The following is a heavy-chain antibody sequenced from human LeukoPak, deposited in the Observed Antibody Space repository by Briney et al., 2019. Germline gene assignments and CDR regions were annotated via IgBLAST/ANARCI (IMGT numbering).Heavy chain of an antibody. CDR1: GFTFSSYA. CDR3: AKGSSSGWPYFFDN. J-gene: IGHJ4*02. V-gene: IGHV3-23*01. CDR2: ISGGSGSST. D-gene: IGHD6-19*01. Sequence: GGSLRLSCAASGFTFSSYALSWVRQAPGKGLEWFSAISGGSGSSTYYADAEKGRFTISRDNSKTTLYLEMNSLRADDTAVYYCAKGSSSGWPYFFDNWGQGTLVTVSS.